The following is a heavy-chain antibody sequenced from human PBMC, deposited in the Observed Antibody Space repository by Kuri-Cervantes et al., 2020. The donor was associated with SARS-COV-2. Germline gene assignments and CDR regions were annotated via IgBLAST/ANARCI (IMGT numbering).Heavy chain of an antibody. CDR1: GGPISSSSYY. CDR2: IYYSGST. J-gene: IGHJ4*02. Sequence: GSLRLSCTASGGPISSSSYYWGWIRQPPGKGLEWIGSIYYSGSTYYNPSLKSRVTISVDTSKNQFSLKLSSVTAADTAVYYCARALYLVDYWGQGTLVTVSS. V-gene: IGHV4-39*07. CDR3: ARALYLVDY. D-gene: IGHD2-8*01.